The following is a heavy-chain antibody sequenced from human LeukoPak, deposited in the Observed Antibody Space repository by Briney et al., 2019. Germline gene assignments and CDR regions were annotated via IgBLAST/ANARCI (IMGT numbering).Heavy chain of an antibody. D-gene: IGHD3-16*01. J-gene: IGHJ5*02. CDR3: ARLEEDLTLGVAGYWFVP. Sequence: GESLKISCKGSGYRFTTHWIGWVRQMPGKGLEWMGIIYPDDSNTRYSPSFQGQVTLSADKSINTAYLQWSSLRASDTAMYYCARLEEDLTLGVAGYWFVPWGQGTLVTVS. CDR1: GYRFTTHW. CDR2: IYPDDSNT. V-gene: IGHV5-51*01.